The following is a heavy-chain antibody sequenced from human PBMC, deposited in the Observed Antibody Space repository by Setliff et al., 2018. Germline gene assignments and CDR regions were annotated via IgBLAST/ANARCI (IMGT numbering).Heavy chain of an antibody. D-gene: IGHD2-8*01. CDR2: ISSSSSYI. J-gene: IGHJ4*02. Sequence: PGGSLRLSCAASGFTFSSYSMNWVRQAPGKGLEWVSSISSSSSYIYYADSVRGRFSISRDNARNSVHLQMNSLRAEDTAIYYCVRNGGNSDYWGQGTLVTVSS. CDR3: VRNGGNSDY. V-gene: IGHV3-21*01. CDR1: GFTFSSYS.